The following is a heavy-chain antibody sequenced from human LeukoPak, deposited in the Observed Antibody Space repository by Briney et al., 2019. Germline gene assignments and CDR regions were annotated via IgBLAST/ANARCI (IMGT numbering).Heavy chain of an antibody. CDR1: GYTFTSYG. D-gene: IGHD2-2*01. CDR2: ISAYNGNT. J-gene: IGHJ4*02. V-gene: IGHV1-18*01. CDR3: ARDCSSTSCCEWAFDY. Sequence: ASVKVSCKASGYTFTSYGISWVRQAPGQGLEWMGWISAYNGNTNYAQKLQGRVTMTTDTSTSTAYMELRSLRSDDTAVYYCARDCSSTSCCEWAFDYWGQGTLVTVSS.